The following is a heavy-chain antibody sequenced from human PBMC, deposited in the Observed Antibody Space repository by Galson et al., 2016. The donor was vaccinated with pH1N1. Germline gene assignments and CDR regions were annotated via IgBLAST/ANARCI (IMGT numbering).Heavy chain of an antibody. J-gene: IGHJ6*03. CDR1: GFTFSTYG. V-gene: IGHV3-30*02. CDR2: IRHDGINK. D-gene: IGHD2-8*01. Sequence: SLRLSCAASGFTFSTYGVHWVRQAPGTGLEWVAYIRHDGINKYYIDSVKGRFTISRDSSEKTLYLQMNSLRAEDKAVYYCAKEGVPNYYYYYMDVWGKGTTVIVSS. CDR3: AKEGVPNYYYYYMDV.